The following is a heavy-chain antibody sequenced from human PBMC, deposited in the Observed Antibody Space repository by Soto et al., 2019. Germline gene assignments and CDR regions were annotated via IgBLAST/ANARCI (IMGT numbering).Heavy chain of an antibody. V-gene: IGHV5-51*01. CDR3: ARQGSNGAYYYYGMDV. Sequence: PGESLKISCHGSGYGFSSYWIAWVRQMPGKGLEWMGIIYPGDSDTIYSPSFQGQVTFSVDKSTSTAYLQWSSLKASDTAMYYCARQGSNGAYYYYGMDVWGQGTTVTVSS. D-gene: IGHD2-8*01. CDR1: GYGFSSYW. CDR2: IYPGDSDT. J-gene: IGHJ6*02.